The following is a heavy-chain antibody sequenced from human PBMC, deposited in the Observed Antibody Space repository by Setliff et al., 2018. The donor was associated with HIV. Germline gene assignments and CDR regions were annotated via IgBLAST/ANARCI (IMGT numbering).Heavy chain of an antibody. D-gene: IGHD6-6*01. CDR1: GGSIRSFF. CDR3: ASLAIRPIEYSSSSAYYYYMDV. J-gene: IGHJ6*03. Sequence: PSETLSLTCTVSGGSIRSFFWSWIRQPPGKGLEWIGHIYTSGSTNYNPSLKSRVTISVDTSKNQFSLKLSSVTAADTAVYYCASLAIRPIEYSSSSAYYYYMDVWGKGTTVTVSS. V-gene: IGHV4-4*08. CDR2: IYTSGST.